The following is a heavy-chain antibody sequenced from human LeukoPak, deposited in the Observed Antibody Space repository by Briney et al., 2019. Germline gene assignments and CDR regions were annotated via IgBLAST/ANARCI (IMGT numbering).Heavy chain of an antibody. CDR2: ISSSSSTI. Sequence: GGSLRLSCAASGFTFSSYSMNWVRQAPGKGLEWVSYISSSSSTIYYADSVKGRFTISRDNAKNSLYLQMNSLRAEDTAVYYCARAWMVYFDYWGQGTLVTVSS. CDR1: GFTFSSYS. J-gene: IGHJ4*02. CDR3: ARAWMVYFDY. V-gene: IGHV3-48*01. D-gene: IGHD2-2*03.